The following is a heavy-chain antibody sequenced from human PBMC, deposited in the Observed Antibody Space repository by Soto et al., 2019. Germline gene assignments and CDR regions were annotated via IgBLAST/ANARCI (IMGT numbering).Heavy chain of an antibody. D-gene: IGHD3-22*01. CDR1: GGTFSSYA. V-gene: IGHV1-69*01. CDR3: AIDGQDSSGYYYYYYGMDV. J-gene: IGHJ6*02. CDR2: IIPIFGTA. Sequence: QVQLVQSGAEVKKPGSSVKVSCKASGGTFSSYAISWVRQAPGQGLEWMGGIIPIFGTANYAQKFQGRVTITADESTRTAYMELSSLRSEDTAGYYCAIDGQDSSGYYYYYYGMDVWGQGTTVTVSS.